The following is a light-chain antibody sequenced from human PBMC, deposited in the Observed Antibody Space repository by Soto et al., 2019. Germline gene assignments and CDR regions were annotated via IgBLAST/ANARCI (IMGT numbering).Light chain of an antibody. Sequence: QSVLTQPPSASGTPGQRVTISCSGTNSNIATYAVNWYQQYPGTAPTLLIYGNGQRPSGVPDRFSGSKSDTSASLAISGLHSADEADYYCGAWDARLHGYVFGTGTKVTVL. CDR1: NSNIATYA. CDR3: GAWDARLHGYV. V-gene: IGLV1-44*01. J-gene: IGLJ1*01. CDR2: GNG.